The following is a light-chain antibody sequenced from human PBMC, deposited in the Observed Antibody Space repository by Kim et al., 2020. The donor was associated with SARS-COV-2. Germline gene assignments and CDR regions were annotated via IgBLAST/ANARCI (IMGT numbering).Light chain of an antibody. CDR3: QSYDTSLSVWV. CDR2: ANK. CDR1: TSKIGAGYD. J-gene: IGLJ3*02. Sequence: QSVLTQPPSVAGAPGQRVTISCTGSTSKIGAGYDVHWYQQLPGTAPKLLIFANKNRPSGVPDRFSGSKSGTSASLAITGLQAEDESDYFCQSYDTSLSVWVFGGGTQLTVL. V-gene: IGLV1-40*01.